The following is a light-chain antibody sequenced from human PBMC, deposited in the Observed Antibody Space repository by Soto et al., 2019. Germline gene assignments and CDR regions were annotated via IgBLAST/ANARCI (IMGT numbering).Light chain of an antibody. V-gene: IGKV3-15*01. CDR1: QSVSSN. CDR3: QQYNIWPRA. Sequence: EIVMTQSPATLSVSPGERATLSCRASQSVSSNLAWYQQKPGQAPRLLIYGASTRATGIPARFSGSGSGTEFTFTISSLQSEDFAVYYCQQYNIWPRAFGQGTKVDIK. CDR2: GAS. J-gene: IGKJ1*01.